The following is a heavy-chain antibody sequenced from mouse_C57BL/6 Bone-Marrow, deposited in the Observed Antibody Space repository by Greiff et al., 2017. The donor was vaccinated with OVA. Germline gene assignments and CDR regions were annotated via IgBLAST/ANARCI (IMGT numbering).Heavy chain of an antibody. CDR1: GYTFTDYN. CDR2: INPNNGGT. CDR3: ARIYYDYDGGGLYAMDY. D-gene: IGHD2-4*01. Sequence: VQLQQSGPELVKPGASVKIPCKASGYTFTDYNMDWVKQSHGKSLEWIGDINPNNGGTIYNQKFKGKATLTVDKSSSTAYMELRSLTSEDTAVYYCARIYYDYDGGGLYAMDYWGQGTSVTVSS. V-gene: IGHV1-18*01. J-gene: IGHJ4*01.